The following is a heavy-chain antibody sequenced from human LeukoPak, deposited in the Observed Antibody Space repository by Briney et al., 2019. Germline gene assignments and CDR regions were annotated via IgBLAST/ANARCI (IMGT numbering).Heavy chain of an antibody. J-gene: IGHJ3*02. CDR1: GGSISSSSYS. D-gene: IGHD7-27*01. CDR3: ARPLWFTGDDAFDI. Sequence: SETLSLTCTVSGGSISSSSYSWGWIRQPPGKGLEWIGSIYYSGSTYYNPSLKSRVTISVDTSKNQFSLKLSSVTAADTAVYYCARPLWFTGDDAFDIWGQGTMVTVSS. V-gene: IGHV4-39*01. CDR2: IYYSGST.